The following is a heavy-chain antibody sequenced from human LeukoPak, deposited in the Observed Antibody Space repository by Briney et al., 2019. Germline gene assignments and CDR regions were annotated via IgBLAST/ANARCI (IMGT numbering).Heavy chain of an antibody. V-gene: IGHV3-74*01. CDR2: INRDGSIT. D-gene: IGHD3-16*01. CDR3: ARDLRGDHDY. CDR1: GFTFSDYW. Sequence: LPGGSLRPSCAASGFTFSDYWMHWVRLAPGKGLVWVSRINRDGSITDYADSVKGRFTVSRDNARNTLYLQMNSLRAEDTALYYCARDLRGDHDYWGQGTLVTVSS. J-gene: IGHJ4*02.